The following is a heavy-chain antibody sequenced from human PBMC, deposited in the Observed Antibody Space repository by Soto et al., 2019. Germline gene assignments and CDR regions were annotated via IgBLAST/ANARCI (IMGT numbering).Heavy chain of an antibody. CDR2: IYPGDSDT. J-gene: IGHJ4*02. V-gene: IGHV5-51*01. Sequence: PGESLKISCKGSGYRFTNYWIGWVRQMPGKGLEWMGIIYPGDSDTRYSPSFQGQVTISADKSINTAYLQWSSLKASDTAMYYCVRDYCSGTTCYEFXYWGQGTQVTVSS. D-gene: IGHD2-2*01. CDR3: VRDYCSGTTCYEFXY. CDR1: GYRFTNYW.